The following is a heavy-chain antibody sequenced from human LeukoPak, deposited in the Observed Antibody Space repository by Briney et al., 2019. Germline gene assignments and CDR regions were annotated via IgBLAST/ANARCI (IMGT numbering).Heavy chain of an antibody. D-gene: IGHD3-16*02. J-gene: IGHJ4*02. CDR1: GGSIISGGYS. CDR3: AKDRMITFGGVIVPSYYFDY. CDR2: ISHSGST. Sequence: ASETLSLTCAVSGGSIISGGYSWSWIRQPPGKGLEWIGYISHSGSTYYNPSLKSRVTISVDRSNNHFSLKLTSVTAEDTAVYYCAKDRMITFGGVIVPSYYFDYWGQGTLVTVSS. V-gene: IGHV4-30-2*01.